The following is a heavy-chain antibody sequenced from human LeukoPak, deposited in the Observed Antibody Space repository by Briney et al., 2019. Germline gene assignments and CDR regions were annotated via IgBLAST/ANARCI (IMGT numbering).Heavy chain of an antibody. CDR2: IIPIFGTA. CDR1: GGTFSSYA. V-gene: IGHV1-69*05. D-gene: IGHD3-22*01. Sequence: ASVKVSCKASGGTFSSYAISWVRQAPGQGLEWMGGIIPIFGTANYAQKFQGRVTITTDESTNTAYMELSSLRSEDTAVYYCARARDYYDSSGYYNNWFGPWGQGTLVTVSS. CDR3: ARARDYYDSSGYYNNWFGP. J-gene: IGHJ5*02.